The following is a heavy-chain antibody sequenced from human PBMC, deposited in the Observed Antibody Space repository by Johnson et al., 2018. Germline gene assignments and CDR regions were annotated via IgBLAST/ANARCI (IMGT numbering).Heavy chain of an antibody. J-gene: IGHJ6*03. Sequence: QVQLQESGPGLVKPSETLSLTCTVSADSISASYWSWIRQPPKKGLEWIGYIYYSGHTDYNPSLQSRVTMSIDPSKNQFSLKLTSVTAADTAIYYCARNLVVWGYRDVWGKGTTVTVSS. CDR2: IYYSGHT. CDR1: ADSISASY. V-gene: IGHV4-59*01. D-gene: IGHD3-16*01. CDR3: ARNLVVWGYRDV.